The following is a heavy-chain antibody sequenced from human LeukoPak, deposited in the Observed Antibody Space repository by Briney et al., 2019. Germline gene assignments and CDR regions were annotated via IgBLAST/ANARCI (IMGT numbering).Heavy chain of an antibody. CDR2: IYYSGST. V-gene: IGHV4-30-4*01. CDR3: AGEVSLGYCSGGSCYSEDY. CDR1: GASISSGDYY. J-gene: IGHJ4*02. Sequence: PSQTLSLTCTVSGASISSGDYYCGWLRQPPGKGLEWIGYIYYSGSTYYNPSPKTPFTISVDTSKNQFSLKLSSVTAADTAVYYCAGEVSLGYCSGGSCYSEDYWGQGTLVTVSS. D-gene: IGHD2-15*01.